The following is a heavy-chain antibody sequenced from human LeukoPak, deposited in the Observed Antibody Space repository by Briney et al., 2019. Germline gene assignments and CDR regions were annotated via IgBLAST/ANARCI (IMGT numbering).Heavy chain of an antibody. V-gene: IGHV1-18*04. Sequence: GASVNVSCKASGFRFSSFGVSWVRQAPGQGLEWMGWISNYFGVTHYAEKFEDRVTMTVDTSTTTVYMELRSLKYDDTAIYYCARVSDYSGNGNGDWFDPWGQGTVVIVSS. D-gene: IGHD4-11*01. J-gene: IGHJ5*02. CDR1: GFRFSSFG. CDR2: ISNYFGVT. CDR3: ARVSDYSGNGNGDWFDP.